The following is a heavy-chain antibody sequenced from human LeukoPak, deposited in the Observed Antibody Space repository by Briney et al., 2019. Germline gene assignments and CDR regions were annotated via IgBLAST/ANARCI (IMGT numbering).Heavy chain of an antibody. J-gene: IGHJ4*02. CDR1: GFTFDDYA. Sequence: GGSLRLSCAASGFTFDDYAMYWVRQAPEKGLEWVSLITGDGGEIYSADSVKGRFTISRDNSKNSPYLQMNSLRTEDTALYYCVKGRQWVADYWGQGTLVTVSS. CDR2: ITGDGGEI. CDR3: VKGRQWVADY. V-gene: IGHV3-43*02. D-gene: IGHD2-8*01.